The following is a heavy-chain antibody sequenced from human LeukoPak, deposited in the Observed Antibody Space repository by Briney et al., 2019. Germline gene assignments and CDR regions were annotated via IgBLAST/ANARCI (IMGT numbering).Heavy chain of an antibody. D-gene: IGHD2-2*01. J-gene: IGHJ3*02. CDR2: INPNSGGT. V-gene: IGHV1-2*02. CDR3: ARGDIVVVPAALHAFDI. CDR1: GYTFIGYY. Sequence: ASVKVSCKASGYTFIGYYMHWVRQAPGQGLEWMGWINPNSGGTNYAQKFQGRVTMTRDTSISTAYMELSRLRSDDTAVYYCARGDIVVVPAALHAFDIWGQGTMVTVSS.